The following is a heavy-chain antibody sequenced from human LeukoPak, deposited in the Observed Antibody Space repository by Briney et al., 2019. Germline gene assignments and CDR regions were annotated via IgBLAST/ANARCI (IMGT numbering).Heavy chain of an antibody. CDR3: ARALAGYSSGWSTGDNWFDP. J-gene: IGHJ5*02. CDR1: GFTVSSNY. V-gene: IGHV3-53*01. CDR2: IYSGGST. D-gene: IGHD6-19*01. Sequence: GGSLRLSCAASGFTVSSNYMSWVRQAPGKGLEWVSVIYSGGSTYYADSVKGRFTISRDNSKNTLYLQMNSLRAEDTAVHYCARALAGYSSGWSTGDNWFDPWGQGTLVTVSS.